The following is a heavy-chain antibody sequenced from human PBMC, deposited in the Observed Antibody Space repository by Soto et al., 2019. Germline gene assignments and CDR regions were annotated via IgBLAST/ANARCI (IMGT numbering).Heavy chain of an antibody. Sequence: PGGSLRLSCAASGFTFISYGMHWVRQAPGKGLEWVAVIWYDGSNKYYADSVKGRFTISRDNSKNTLYLQMNSLRAEDTAVYYCARAHLFDTAMVRFGMDVWGQGTTVTVSS. D-gene: IGHD5-18*01. J-gene: IGHJ6*02. V-gene: IGHV3-33*01. CDR3: ARAHLFDTAMVRFGMDV. CDR2: IWYDGSNK. CDR1: GFTFISYG.